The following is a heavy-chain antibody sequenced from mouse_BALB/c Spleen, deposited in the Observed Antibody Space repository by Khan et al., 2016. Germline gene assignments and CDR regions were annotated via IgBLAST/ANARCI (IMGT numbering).Heavy chain of an antibody. CDR2: ITYSVST. CDR3: ARFDYDRGYFDD. Sequence: EVQLQESGPGLVKPSQSLSLTCTVTGYSITSDYAWNWIRQFPGNKLEWMGYITYSVSTSYNPSPKSRISITLDTSKNQFFLQLNSVTTEDTATYYSARFDYDRGYFDDWGQGTTPTVSS. J-gene: IGHJ2*01. CDR1: GYSITSDYA. V-gene: IGHV3-2*02. D-gene: IGHD2-4*01.